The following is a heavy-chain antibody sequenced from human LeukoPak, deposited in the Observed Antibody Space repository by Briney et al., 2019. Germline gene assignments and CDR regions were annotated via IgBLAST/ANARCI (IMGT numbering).Heavy chain of an antibody. CDR1: GFTFSRHW. CDR3: AGGAAADPFDY. V-gene: IGHV3-30*03. CDR2: ISYDGSNK. D-gene: IGHD6-13*01. J-gene: IGHJ4*02. Sequence: GSLRLSCAASGFTFSRHWMSWVRQAPGKGLEWVAVISYDGSNKYYADSVKGRFTISRDNSKNTLYLQMNSLRAEDTAVYYCAGGAAADPFDYWGQGTLVTVSS.